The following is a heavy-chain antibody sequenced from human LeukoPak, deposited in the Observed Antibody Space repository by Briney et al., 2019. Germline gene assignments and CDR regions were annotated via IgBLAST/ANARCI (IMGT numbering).Heavy chain of an antibody. V-gene: IGHV1-2*02. CDR1: GYTFTGYY. D-gene: IGHD5-18*01. CDR3: ARVSSLWFNYYYYGMDV. J-gene: IGHJ6*02. CDR2: INPNSGGT. Sequence: VASVKVSCKTSGYTFTGYYMHWVRQAPGQGLEWMGWINPNSGGTNYAQKFQGRVTMTRDTSISTAYMELSRLRSDDTAVYYCARVSSLWFNYYYYGMDVWGQGTTVTVSS.